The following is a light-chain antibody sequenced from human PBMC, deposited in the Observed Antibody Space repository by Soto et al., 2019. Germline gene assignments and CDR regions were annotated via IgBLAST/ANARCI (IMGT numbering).Light chain of an antibody. CDR1: QSVSNNY. V-gene: IGKV3-20*01. CDR3: KQYGTSGT. Sequence: EIVLTQSPGTLSLSPGERATLSCRASQSVSNNYLAWYQQNPGQAPRLPIYGAPNRATGFPDRFSGSGAGTDFTLTISRLEPEIFAVYYCKQYGTSGTSCQGTKVDIK. CDR2: GAP. J-gene: IGKJ1*01.